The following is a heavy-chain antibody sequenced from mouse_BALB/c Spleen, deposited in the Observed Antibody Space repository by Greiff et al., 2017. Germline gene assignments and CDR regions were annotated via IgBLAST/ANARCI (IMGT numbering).Heavy chain of an antibody. CDR1: GFTFSSYG. CDR3: ARQDDYGNLDY. D-gene: IGHD2-1*01. CDR2: ISSGGSYT. Sequence: EVQRVESGGDLVKPGGSLKLSCAASGFTFSSYGMSWVRQTPDKRLEWVATISSGGSYTYYPDSVKGRFTISRDNAKNTLYLQMSSLKSEDTAMYYCARQDDYGNLDYWGQGTTLTVSS. J-gene: IGHJ2*01. V-gene: IGHV5-6*01.